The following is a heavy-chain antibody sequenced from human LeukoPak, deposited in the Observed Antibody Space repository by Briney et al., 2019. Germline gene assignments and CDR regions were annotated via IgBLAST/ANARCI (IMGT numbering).Heavy chain of an antibody. D-gene: IGHD6-13*01. V-gene: IGHV3-48*03. J-gene: IGHJ4*02. CDR2: ISSSGSTI. CDR3: ARETGYSSSWVYYFDY. Sequence: GGSLRLSCAASGFTFSSYEMNWVRQAPGKGLEWVSYISSSGSTIYYADSVKGRFTISRDNAKNSLYLQMNSLRAEDTAVYYCARETGYSSSWVYYFDYWGQGTLVTVSS. CDR1: GFTFSSYE.